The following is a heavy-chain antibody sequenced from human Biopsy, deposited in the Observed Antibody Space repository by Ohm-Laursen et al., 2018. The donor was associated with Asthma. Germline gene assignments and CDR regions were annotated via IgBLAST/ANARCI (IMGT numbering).Heavy chain of an antibody. CDR3: ARAVSSSSYWYFDL. CDR1: GDAMSTSGSY. V-gene: IGHV4-39*02. Sequence: SDTLSLTCNVSGDAMSTSGSYWGWIRQSPGKGLEWIGGIFYCGRMDYNPPLESRVTISADTSKHHFSMKVTSVTAAGTAVYYCARAVSSSSYWYFDLWGRGDLVTVSS. J-gene: IGHJ2*01. CDR2: IFYCGRM. D-gene: IGHD6-6*01.